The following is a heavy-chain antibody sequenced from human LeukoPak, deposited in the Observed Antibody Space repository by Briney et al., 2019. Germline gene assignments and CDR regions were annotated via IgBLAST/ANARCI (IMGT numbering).Heavy chain of an antibody. J-gene: IGHJ4*02. CDR2: VSPPGGGT. V-gene: IGHV3-23*01. CDR3: ARDLAWGAFDY. Sequence: GGTLRLSCVASGFSFSYHGMNWVRLAPGKGLEWVSGVSPPGGGTYYADSVKGRFAISRDDSRNTLSLQMNSLRVEDTAVYYCARDLAWGAFDYWGPGILVAVSS. CDR1: GFSFSYHG. D-gene: IGHD7-27*01.